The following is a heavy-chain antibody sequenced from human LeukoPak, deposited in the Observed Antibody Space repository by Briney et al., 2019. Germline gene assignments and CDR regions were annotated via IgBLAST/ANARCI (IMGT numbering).Heavy chain of an antibody. CDR3: ASPNYDSGWFDP. J-gene: IGHJ5*02. CDR2: INHSGST. Sequence: SETLSLTCAVYGGSFSDYYWSWIRQPPGKGLEWGGEINHSGSTNYNPSLKSRVTISVDTSKNQFSLQLTSVTAADTAVYYCASPNYDSGWFDPWGQGTLVTVSS. D-gene: IGHD3-3*01. V-gene: IGHV4-34*01. CDR1: GGSFSDYY.